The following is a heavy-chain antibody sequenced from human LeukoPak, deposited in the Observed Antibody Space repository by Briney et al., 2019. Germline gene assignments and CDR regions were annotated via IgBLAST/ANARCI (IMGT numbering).Heavy chain of an antibody. CDR2: IIASGTST. J-gene: IGHJ4*02. D-gene: IGHD4-23*01. CDR1: GITFSDYA. CDR3: AKHPGPYGANPFDS. V-gene: IGHV3-23*01. Sequence: GGSLRLSCAASGITFSDYAFSWVRQAPGKGLEWVSTIIASGTSTFQAASVKGRFTISRDPSTNTLFPHMTSLRAEDTALYYCAKHPGPYGANPFDSWGLGTLVTVSS.